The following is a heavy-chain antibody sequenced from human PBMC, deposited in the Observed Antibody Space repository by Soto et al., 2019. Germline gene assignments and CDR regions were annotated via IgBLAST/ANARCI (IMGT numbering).Heavy chain of an antibody. CDR3: ARVEVYCSGGSCYSLSPFDY. CDR1: GGSISSYY. V-gene: IGHV4-59*08. Sequence: SSETLSLTCTVSGGSISSYYWSWIRQPPGKGQEWIGYIYYSGSTNYNPSLKSRVTISVDTSKNQFSLKLSSVTAADTAVYYCARVEVYCSGGSCYSLSPFDYWGQGTLVTVSS. CDR2: IYYSGST. D-gene: IGHD2-15*01. J-gene: IGHJ4*02.